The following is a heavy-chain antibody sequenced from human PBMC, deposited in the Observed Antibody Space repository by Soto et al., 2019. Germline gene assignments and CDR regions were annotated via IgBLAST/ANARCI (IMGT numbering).Heavy chain of an antibody. J-gene: IGHJ6*03. CDR3: ARVAGYCSGGSCRYSYMDF. D-gene: IGHD2-15*01. CDR1: GYTFTSYG. CDR2: ISAYNGNT. V-gene: IGHV1-18*01. Sequence: QVPLDQSGAEVKKPGASVNVSCKASGYTFTSYGISWVRQAPGQGLEWMGWISAYNGNTNYAQKLQGRVTMTTDTSTSTAYMELRSLRSDDTAVYYCARVAGYCSGGSCRYSYMDFWGRGTTVTVSS.